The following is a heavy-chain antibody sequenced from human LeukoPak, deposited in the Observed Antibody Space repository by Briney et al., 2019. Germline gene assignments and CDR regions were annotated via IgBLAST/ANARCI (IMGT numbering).Heavy chain of an antibody. CDR1: GFTFSSYW. CDR2: INSDGSDT. Sequence: GGSLRLSCAASGFTFSSYWMHWVRQAPGKGLVWVCRINSDGSDTSYADSVKGRFTISRDNAKNTLYLQMNSLRAEATAVYYCARSAGYYGMDVWGQGTTVTVSS. D-gene: IGHD3-10*01. V-gene: IGHV3-74*01. J-gene: IGHJ6*02. CDR3: ARSAGYYGMDV.